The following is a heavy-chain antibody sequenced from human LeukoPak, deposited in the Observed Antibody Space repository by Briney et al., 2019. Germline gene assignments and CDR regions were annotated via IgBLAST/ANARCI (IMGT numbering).Heavy chain of an antibody. J-gene: IGHJ4*02. Sequence: GGSLRLSCVVSGIPFSDFYMNWIRQAPGKGLEWISYISSSSSYTDYAESVKGRFTISRDNAKSALYLEMNDLRVEDTAVYYCAAGTAADYWGQGALVIVSS. CDR3: AAGTAADY. D-gene: IGHD6-13*01. CDR1: GIPFSDFY. CDR2: ISSSSSYT. V-gene: IGHV3-11*03.